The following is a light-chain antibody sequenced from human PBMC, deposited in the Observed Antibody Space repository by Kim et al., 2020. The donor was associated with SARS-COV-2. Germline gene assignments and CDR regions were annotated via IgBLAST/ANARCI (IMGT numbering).Light chain of an antibody. CDR1: KLGDKY. CDR3: QAWDSSTAV. Sequence: SHELTQPPSVSVSPGQTASITCSGSKLGDKYAYWYQKKAGQSPVLVIYQHTKRPSGISQRFSGSSSGNTATLTISRAQTMDEADYYCQAWDSSTAVFGGGTQLTVL. V-gene: IGLV3-1*01. J-gene: IGLJ3*02. CDR2: QHT.